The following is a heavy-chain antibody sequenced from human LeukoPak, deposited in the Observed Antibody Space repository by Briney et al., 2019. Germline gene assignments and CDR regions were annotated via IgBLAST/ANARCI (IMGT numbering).Heavy chain of an antibody. J-gene: IGHJ4*02. D-gene: IGHD2-15*01. V-gene: IGHV1-24*01. CDR2: FDPEDGET. Sequence: ASVKVSCKVSGYTLTELSMHWVRQAPGKGLEWMGGFDPEDGETIYAQKFQGRVTITADKSTSTAYIELSSLRSEDTAVYYCAREVGRGSGQTPLDYWGQGTLVTVSS. CDR3: AREVGRGSGQTPLDY. CDR1: GYTLTELS.